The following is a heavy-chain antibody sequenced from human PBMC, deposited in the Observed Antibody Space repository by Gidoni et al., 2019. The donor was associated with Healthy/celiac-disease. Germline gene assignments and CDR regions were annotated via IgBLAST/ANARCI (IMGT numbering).Heavy chain of an antibody. D-gene: IGHD3-10*01. J-gene: IGHJ6*02. CDR2: ISGSGGST. Sequence: EVQLLESGGGLVQPGGSMRLSCAASGFTFSSYAMSWVRQAPGKGLEWVSAISGSGGSTYYADSVKGRFTISRDNSKNTLYLQMNNLRAEDTAVYYCAKDQGYGEGYYYYGMDVWGQGTTVTVSS. CDR1: GFTFSSYA. V-gene: IGHV3-23*01. CDR3: AKDQGYGEGYYYYGMDV.